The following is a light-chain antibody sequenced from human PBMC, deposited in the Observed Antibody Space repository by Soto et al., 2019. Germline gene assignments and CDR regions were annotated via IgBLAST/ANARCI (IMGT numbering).Light chain of an antibody. CDR3: CSHAGMSTWV. V-gene: IGLV2-11*01. J-gene: IGLJ3*02. CDR1: NSDVGAYNY. Sequence: QSALTQPRSVSGSPGQSVTVSCTGTNSDVGAYNYVSWYQQHPGKAPKLIIYDVMARPSGVPDRFSGSKSGNTASLTISGRQVEDEAYYCCCSHAGMSTWVFGGGTKLTVL. CDR2: DVM.